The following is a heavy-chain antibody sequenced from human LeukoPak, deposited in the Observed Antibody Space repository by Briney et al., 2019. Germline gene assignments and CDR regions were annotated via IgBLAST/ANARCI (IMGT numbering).Heavy chain of an antibody. Sequence: SVKVSCKASGYTFTSYGISWVRQAPGQGLEWMGGIIPIFGTANYAQKFQGRVTITADESTSTAYMELSSLRSEDTAVYYCARETPMAGGNWFDPWGQGTLVTVSS. V-gene: IGHV1-69*13. CDR2: IIPIFGTA. CDR1: GYTFTSYG. CDR3: ARETPMAGGNWFDP. D-gene: IGHD5-24*01. J-gene: IGHJ5*02.